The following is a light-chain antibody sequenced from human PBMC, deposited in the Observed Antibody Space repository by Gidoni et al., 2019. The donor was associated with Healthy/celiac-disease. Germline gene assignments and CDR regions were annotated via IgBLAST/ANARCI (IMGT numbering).Light chain of an antibody. CDR3: QQYGSSPWT. J-gene: IGKJ1*01. V-gene: IGKV3-20*01. CDR1: QSVSSSY. Sequence: DIVLTQSPGTLSLSPGERATLTCRASQSVSSSYLDWYQQKPGQAPRLLIYAASRRASGIPDRCSGSGSGTDFTLTISRLEPEDFAAYYCQQYGSSPWTFGPGTKVEIK. CDR2: AAS.